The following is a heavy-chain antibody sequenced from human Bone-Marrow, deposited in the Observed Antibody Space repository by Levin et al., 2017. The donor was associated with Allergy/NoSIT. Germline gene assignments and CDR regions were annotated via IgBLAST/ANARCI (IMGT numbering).Heavy chain of an antibody. V-gene: IGHV2-70*01. CDR2: IDWDDDK. CDR3: ARLLVDADGGIPFDI. Sequence: RGSGPTLVKPTQTLTLSCTFSGFSLSTTGMCVSWIRQPPGKAPEWLALIDWDDDKYYNTSLRTRPTISKDTSKNQVVLTMTNVDPVDTGTYYCARLLVDADGGIPFDIWGQGTMVTVSS. CDR1: GFSLSTTGMC. J-gene: IGHJ3*02. D-gene: IGHD5-24*01.